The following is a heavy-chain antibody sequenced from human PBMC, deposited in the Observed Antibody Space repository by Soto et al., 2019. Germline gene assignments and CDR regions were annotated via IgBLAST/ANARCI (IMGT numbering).Heavy chain of an antibody. CDR3: ARLVPTTIHDS. J-gene: IGHJ4*02. CDR2: ISSSGRA. Sequence: KTSETLSLTCTVSGGSVNNNAFSWTWIRQHPGKGPECIGHISSSGRASYSPSLKSRVSISDDTSKNQFSLQLSSVTAADTAVYFCARLVPTTIHDSWGQGVLVTVSS. V-gene: IGHV4-30-4*08. D-gene: IGHD1-26*01. CDR1: GGSVNNNAFS.